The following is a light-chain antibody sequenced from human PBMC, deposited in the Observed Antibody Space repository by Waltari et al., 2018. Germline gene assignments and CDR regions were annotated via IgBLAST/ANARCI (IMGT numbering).Light chain of an antibody. CDR2: WAS. CDR1: QNVLYSPHNKSF. CDR3: QQYYSIPWT. Sequence: DIVMTQSPDSLAVSLGERATVNCKSSQNVLYSPHNKSFFAWFQQKLGQPPKLLIYWASTRESGVPGRFSGSGSGRDFTLTISSLQAEDVAVYYCQQYYSIPWTFGQGTKVEIK. J-gene: IGKJ1*01. V-gene: IGKV4-1*01.